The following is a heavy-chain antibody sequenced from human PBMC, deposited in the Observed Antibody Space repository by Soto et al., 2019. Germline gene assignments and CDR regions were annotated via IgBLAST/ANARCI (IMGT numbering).Heavy chain of an antibody. D-gene: IGHD3-10*01. CDR3: ARDPPGPSPRWVL. CDR1: GGSFSGYY. J-gene: IGHJ6*02. V-gene: IGHV4-34*01. CDR2: INHSGST. Sequence: PSETLSLTCAVYGGSFSGYYWSWIRQPPGKGLEWIGEINHSGSTNYNPSLKSRVTISVDTSKNQFSLKLSSVTAADTAVYYCARDPPGPSPRWVLWGQGTTVTVSS.